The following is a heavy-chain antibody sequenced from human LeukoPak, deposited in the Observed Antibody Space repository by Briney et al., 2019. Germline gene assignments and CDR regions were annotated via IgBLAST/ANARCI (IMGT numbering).Heavy chain of an antibody. CDR2: ISYDGSNK. J-gene: IGHJ4*02. V-gene: IGHV3-30-3*01. CDR1: GFTFSSYA. Sequence: GGSLRLSCAASGFTFSSYAMHWVRQAPGKGLEWVAVISYDGSNKYYADSVKGRFTISRDNSKNTLYLQMNSLRAEDTAVYYCAREFAGSSAGDCWGQGTLVTVSS. CDR3: AREFAGSSAGDC. D-gene: IGHD6-6*01.